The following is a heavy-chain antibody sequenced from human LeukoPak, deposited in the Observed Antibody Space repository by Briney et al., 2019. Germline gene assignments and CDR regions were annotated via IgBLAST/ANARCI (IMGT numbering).Heavy chain of an antibody. CDR2: IYHSGST. CDR3: ARVRGYCSSTICYRYYFDY. D-gene: IGHD2-2*01. Sequence: SEPLSLTCAVSGYSISSGYYWGWIRQPPGTGLEWIGTIYHSGSTYYNPSLKSRVTISVDTSKNQFSLKLTSVTAADTAVYYCARVRGYCSSTICYRYYFDYWGQGTLVTVSS. V-gene: IGHV4-38-2*01. J-gene: IGHJ4*02. CDR1: GYSISSGYY.